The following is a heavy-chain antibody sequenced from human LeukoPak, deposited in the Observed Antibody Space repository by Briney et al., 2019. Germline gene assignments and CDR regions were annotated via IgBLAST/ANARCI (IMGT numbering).Heavy chain of an antibody. CDR3: ARITMVRGVIGWFDP. V-gene: IGHV4-38-2*01. CDR1: GYSLSSGYY. J-gene: IGHJ5*02. D-gene: IGHD3-10*01. CDR2: IYHSGST. Sequence: SETLSLTCAVSGYSLSSGYYWGWIRQSPGKGLEWIGSIYHSGSTYYNPSLKSRVTISVDTSKNQFSLKLSSVTAADTAVYYCARITMVRGVIGWFDPWGQGTLVTVSS.